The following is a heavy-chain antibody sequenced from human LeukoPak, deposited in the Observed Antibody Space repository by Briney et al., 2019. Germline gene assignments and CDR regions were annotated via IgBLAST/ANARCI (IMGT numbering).Heavy chain of an antibody. J-gene: IGHJ5*02. V-gene: IGHV3-11*01. Sequence: SGGSLRLSCAASGFTFSDYYMSWLRQAPGKGLEGVSYISSSGSNIYYADSVKGRFTIPRDNAKNSLYLQMNSLRAEDTAVYYCARGRVGATSNWFDPWGQGTLVTVSS. CDR1: GFTFSDYY. CDR3: ARGRVGATSNWFDP. D-gene: IGHD1-26*01. CDR2: ISSSGSNI.